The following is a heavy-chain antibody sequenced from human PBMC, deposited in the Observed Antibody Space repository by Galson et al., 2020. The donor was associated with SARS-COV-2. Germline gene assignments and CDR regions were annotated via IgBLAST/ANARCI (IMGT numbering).Heavy chain of an antibody. J-gene: IGHJ4*02. CDR1: GFSLSSSGVA. D-gene: IGHD3-22*01. V-gene: IGHV2-5*01. Sequence: SGPTLVKPTQTLTLTCTFPGFSLSSSGVAVGWIRQPPGKALEWLALIYWNDDKRYSPSLKSRLTITKDTSINQVVLVMTNMGPVDTATYYCADASSDYSGGRGYRTFDDWGQGTLVTVSS. CDR3: ADASSDYSGGRGYRTFDD. CDR2: IYWNDDK.